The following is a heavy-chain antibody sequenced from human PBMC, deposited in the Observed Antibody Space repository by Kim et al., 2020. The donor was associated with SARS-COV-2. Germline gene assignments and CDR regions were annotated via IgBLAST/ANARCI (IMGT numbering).Heavy chain of an antibody. CDR1: GFTVSSNY. D-gene: IGHD2-2*01. CDR2: IYSGGST. Sequence: GGSLRLSCAASGFTVSSNYMSWVRQAPGKGLEWVSVIYSGGSTYYADSVKGRFTISRDNSKNTLYLQMNSLRAEDTAVYYCARDPRYCSSTSCYTGYWGQGTLVTVSS. V-gene: IGHV3-53*01. CDR3: ARDPRYCSSTSCYTGY. J-gene: IGHJ4*02.